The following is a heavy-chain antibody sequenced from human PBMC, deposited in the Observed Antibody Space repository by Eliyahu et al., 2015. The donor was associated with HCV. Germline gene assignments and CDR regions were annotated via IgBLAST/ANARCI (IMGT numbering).Heavy chain of an antibody. CDR3: VKAFDSGGYNFERGGDN. CDR2: VSGNGVHT. CDR1: GFPFSTXA. V-gene: IGHV3-23*01. D-gene: IGHD3-22*01. Sequence: VQLLESGGGLVQPGGSLRLSCAGSGFPFSTXAMSWVRQAPGKGLEWVSAVSGNGVHTYYADSVKGRFTTSRDNSKNTFYLQMNSLSAEDTAVYHCVKAFDSGGYNFERGGDNWGQGTLVTVSS. J-gene: IGHJ4*02.